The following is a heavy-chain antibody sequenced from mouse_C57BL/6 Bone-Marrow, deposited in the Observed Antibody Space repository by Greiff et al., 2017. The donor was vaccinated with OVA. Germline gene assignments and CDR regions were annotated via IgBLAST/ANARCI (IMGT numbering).Heavy chain of an antibody. CDR2: ISYDGSN. V-gene: IGHV3-6*01. J-gene: IGHJ2*01. CDR1: GYSITSGYY. Sequence: EVQLVESGPGLVKPSQSLSLSCSVTGYSITSGYYWYWIRRFPGNILEWMGFISYDGSNNYNPSLKNLISITRDTSKNQLFLKWNSVTTEDTATYDCARDSLRHYFDYWGQGTTLTVSS. D-gene: IGHD1-2*01. CDR3: ARDSLRHYFDY.